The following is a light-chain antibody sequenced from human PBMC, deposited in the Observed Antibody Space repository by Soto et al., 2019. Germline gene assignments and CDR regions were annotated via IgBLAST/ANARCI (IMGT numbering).Light chain of an antibody. CDR3: QQSYSTPPT. CDR2: AAS. V-gene: IGKV3-15*01. J-gene: IGKJ4*01. Sequence: EIVMTQSPATLSVSPGERATLSCRASQSVSSNLAWYQQTPGQPPRLLIYAASTRATGIPARFSGSGSGTEFTLTISSLQSEDFATYYCQQSYSTPPTFGGGTNVEIK. CDR1: QSVSSN.